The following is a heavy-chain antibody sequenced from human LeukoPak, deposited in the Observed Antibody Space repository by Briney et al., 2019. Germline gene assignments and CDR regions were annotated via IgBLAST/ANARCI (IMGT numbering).Heavy chain of an antibody. Sequence: GGSLRLSCAASGFTFSSYAMHWVRQAPGKGLEWVAVISYDGSNKYYADSVKGRFTISRDNSKNTLYLQMNSLRAEDTAVYYCANLGAMVSIDFDYWGQGTLVTVSS. J-gene: IGHJ4*02. CDR1: GFTFSSYA. V-gene: IGHV3-30-3*01. CDR2: ISYDGSNK. D-gene: IGHD5-18*01. CDR3: ANLGAMVSIDFDY.